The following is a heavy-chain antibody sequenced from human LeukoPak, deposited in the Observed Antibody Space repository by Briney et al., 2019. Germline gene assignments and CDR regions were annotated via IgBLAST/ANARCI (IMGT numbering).Heavy chain of an antibody. V-gene: IGHV1-69*05. J-gene: IGHJ4*02. D-gene: IGHD1-1*01. Sequence: ASVKVTCKASGGTFSSYAISWVRQAPGQGLEWMGGIIPIFGTANYAQKFQGRVTITTDESTSTAYMELSSLRSEDTAVYYCARGSDDEGYFAYCGQGSLVTVSS. CDR2: IIPIFGTA. CDR3: ARGSDDEGYFAY. CDR1: GGTFSSYA.